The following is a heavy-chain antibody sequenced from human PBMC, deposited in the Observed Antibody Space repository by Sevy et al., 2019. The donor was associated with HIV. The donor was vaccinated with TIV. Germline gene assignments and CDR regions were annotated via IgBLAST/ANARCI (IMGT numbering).Heavy chain of an antibody. D-gene: IGHD5-18*01. V-gene: IGHV4-59*01. J-gene: IGHJ3*02. CDR2: IYYIEST. Sequence: SETLSLTCTVSGGSISSYYWSWIRQPPGKGLEWIGYIYYIESTNYNPSLKSRVTISVDTSKNQFSLKLSSVTAADTAAYYCARDQGTAIGTNAFDIWGQGTMVTVSS. CDR1: GGSISSYY. CDR3: ARDQGTAIGTNAFDI.